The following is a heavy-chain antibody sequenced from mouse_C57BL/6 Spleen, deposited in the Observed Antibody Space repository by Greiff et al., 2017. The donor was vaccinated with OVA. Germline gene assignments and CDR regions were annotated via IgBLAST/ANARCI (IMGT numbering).Heavy chain of an antibody. D-gene: IGHD3-3*01. J-gene: IGHJ1*03. CDR2: IHPNSGST. V-gene: IGHV1-64*01. CDR1: GYTFTSYW. CDR3: ARGLRGYFDV. Sequence: QVQLQQPGAELVKPGASVKLSCKASGYTFTSYWMHWVKQRPGQGLEWIGMIHPNSGSTNYNEKFKSKATLTVDKSSSTAYMQLSSLTSEDSAVYYWARGLRGYFDVWGTGTTVTVSS.